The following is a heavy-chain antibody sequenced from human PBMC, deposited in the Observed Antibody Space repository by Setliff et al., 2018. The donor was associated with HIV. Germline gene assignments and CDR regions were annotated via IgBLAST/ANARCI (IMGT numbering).Heavy chain of an antibody. V-gene: IGHV4-34*01. CDR1: GAPLNGFF. CDR2: VNHSGTT. CDR3: ARDVGLCGVDCWPYFYFDL. Sequence: SETLSLTCAVYGAPLNGFFWSWVRQRPERGLEWIGEVNHSGTTNYNPSLKSRVTISVDTSENQFSLKLSSMTAADTAVYYCARDVGLCGVDCWPYFYFDLWGRGNLVTVSS. D-gene: IGHD2-21*02. J-gene: IGHJ2*01.